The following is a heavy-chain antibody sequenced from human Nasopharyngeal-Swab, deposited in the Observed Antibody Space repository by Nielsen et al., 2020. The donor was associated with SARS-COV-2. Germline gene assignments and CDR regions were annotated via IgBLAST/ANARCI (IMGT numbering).Heavy chain of an antibody. V-gene: IGHV4-39*02. CDR1: GGSISSSSYY. CDR3: ARERIVVVPAARPYYYGMDV. CDR2: IYYSGST. J-gene: IGHJ6*02. D-gene: IGHD2-2*01. Sequence: SDTLSLTCTVSGGSISSSSYYWGWIRQPPGKGLEWIGSIYYSGSTYYNPSLKSRVTISVDTSKNQFSLKLSSVTAADTAVYYCARERIVVVPAARPYYYGMDVWGQGTTVTVSS.